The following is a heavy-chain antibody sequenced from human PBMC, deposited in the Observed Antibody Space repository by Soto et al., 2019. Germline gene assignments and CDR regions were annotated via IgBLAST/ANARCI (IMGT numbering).Heavy chain of an antibody. J-gene: IGHJ4*02. CDR2: ISYDGSNK. CDR1: GFTFSSYA. CDR3: ARAIESYGGNPVCDY. V-gene: IGHV3-30-3*01. D-gene: IGHD4-17*01. Sequence: QVQLVESGGGVVQPGRSLRLSCAASGFTFSSYAMHWVRQAPGKGLEWVAVISYDGSNKYYADSVKGRFTISRDNSKNTLYLQMNRLRAEDTAVYYCARAIESYGGNPVCDYWGQGTLVTVSS.